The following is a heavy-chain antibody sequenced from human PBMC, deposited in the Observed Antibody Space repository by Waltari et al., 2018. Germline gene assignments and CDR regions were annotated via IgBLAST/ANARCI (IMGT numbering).Heavy chain of an antibody. J-gene: IGHJ4*02. Sequence: EVQLVESGGHLVQPGGSLRLSCAASGFIFRAYERTWVRKAPGKVLEGLSCMGIGGSDLSDGESGKGRLTIYREDAENSVYLQMDSLRVEDTAVYYCARDESGDVDFDYWGQGTLVTVSS. V-gene: IGHV3-48*03. CDR1: GFIFRAYE. CDR2: MGIGGSDL. CDR3: ARDESGDVDFDY. D-gene: IGHD5-12*01.